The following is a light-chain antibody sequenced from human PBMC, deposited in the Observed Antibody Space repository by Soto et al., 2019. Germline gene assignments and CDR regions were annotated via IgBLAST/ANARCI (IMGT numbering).Light chain of an antibody. CDR2: EIS. J-gene: IGLJ2*01. CDR1: RSDVGGYNY. Sequence: HSALTQPASVSGSPGQSITISCTGTRSDVGGYNYVSWYQQHPGKAPKLMIYEISNRPSGVSNRFSGSKSGNTASLTISGLQAEDEADYFCCSYTSSRTLVFGGGTKLTVL. V-gene: IGLV2-14*01. CDR3: CSYTSSRTLV.